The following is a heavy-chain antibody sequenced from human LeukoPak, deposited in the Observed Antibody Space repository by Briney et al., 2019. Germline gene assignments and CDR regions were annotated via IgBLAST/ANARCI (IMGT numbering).Heavy chain of an antibody. J-gene: IGHJ1*01. CDR2: IYYSEST. D-gene: IGHD6-13*01. CDR1: GVSITSGSYY. CDR3: ARSSSWYRDGGYFQH. Sequence: SETLSLTCTVSGVSITSGSYYWSWIRQPPGKGLEWIGSIYYSESTFYNPSLQSRITISLDTSKRQFSLELTSVTAADTAVYYCARSSSWYRDGGYFQHWGQGTLVTVSS. V-gene: IGHV4-30-4*08.